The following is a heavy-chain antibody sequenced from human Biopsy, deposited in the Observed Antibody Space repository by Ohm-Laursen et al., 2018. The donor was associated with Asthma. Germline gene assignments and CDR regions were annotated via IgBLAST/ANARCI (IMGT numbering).Heavy chain of an antibody. CDR3: ARAGESDLVGGLDV. J-gene: IGHJ6*02. D-gene: IGHD2-21*01. Sequence: LRLSCSASGFSFSTYGMHWVRQAPGKGLEWVAYIAWDGINSYYADSVKGRFTISRDNSRNTLYLQKNSLRADDTAVYYCARAGESDLVGGLDVWGQGTTVIVS. CDR2: IAWDGINS. V-gene: IGHV3-30*03. CDR1: GFSFSTYG.